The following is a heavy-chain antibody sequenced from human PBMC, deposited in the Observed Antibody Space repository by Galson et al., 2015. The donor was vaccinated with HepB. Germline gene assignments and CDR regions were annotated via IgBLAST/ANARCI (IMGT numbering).Heavy chain of an antibody. D-gene: IGHD4-11*01. CDR1: GFTFSSYW. J-gene: IGHJ6*02. Sequence: SLRLSCAASGFTFSSYWMSWVRQAPGKGLEWVANIKQDGSEKYYVDSVKGRFTISRDNAKNSLYLQMNSLRAEDTAVYYCARDRVNYYYGMDVWGQGTTVTVSS. CDR3: ARDRVNYYYGMDV. CDR2: IKQDGSEK. V-gene: IGHV3-7*03.